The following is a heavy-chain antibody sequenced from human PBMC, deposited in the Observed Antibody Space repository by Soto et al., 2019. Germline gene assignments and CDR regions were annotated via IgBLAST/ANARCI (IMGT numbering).Heavy chain of an antibody. V-gene: IGHV3-53*01. J-gene: IGHJ3*01. CDR3: ATWHEREHAYDV. Sequence: DVQLVESGGGLIPPGESLRLSCAAFGLTISGKKYVAWVRQAPGKGLEWVSALYDVDGSFYADSVKGRFTTSSDSSKTTVYLQMNDLRPDDTAVYYCATWHEREHAYDVWGQVTTVTVSS. CDR2: LYDVDGS. D-gene: IGHD1-1*01. CDR1: GLTISGKKY.